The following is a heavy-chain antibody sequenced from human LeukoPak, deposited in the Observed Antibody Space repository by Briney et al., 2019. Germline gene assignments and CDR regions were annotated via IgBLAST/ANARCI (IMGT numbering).Heavy chain of an antibody. D-gene: IGHD1-26*01. J-gene: IGHJ4*02. CDR3: AATRVVGALFDY. CDR2: ISAYNGNT. Sequence: ASVKVSCKASGYTFTSYGISWVRQAPGQGLEWMGWISAYNGNTNYAQNLQGRVTMTTDTSTSTAYMELRSLRSDDTAVYYCAATRVVGALFDYWGQGTLVTVSS. CDR1: GYTFTSYG. V-gene: IGHV1-18*01.